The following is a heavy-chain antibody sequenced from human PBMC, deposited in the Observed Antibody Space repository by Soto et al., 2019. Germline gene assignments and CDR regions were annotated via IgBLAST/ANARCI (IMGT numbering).Heavy chain of an antibody. J-gene: IGHJ2*01. CDR3: AKAVVVIGVTAYRSYFDL. D-gene: IGHD2-21*01. Sequence: PGGSLRLSCAASGFTISSYAMSWVRQAPGKGLEWVSAISGSGGSTYYADSVKGRFTISRDNSKNTLYLQMNSLRAEDTAVYYCAKAVVVIGVTAYRSYFDLWARGTLVTVSS. CDR1: GFTISSYA. CDR2: ISGSGGST. V-gene: IGHV3-23*01.